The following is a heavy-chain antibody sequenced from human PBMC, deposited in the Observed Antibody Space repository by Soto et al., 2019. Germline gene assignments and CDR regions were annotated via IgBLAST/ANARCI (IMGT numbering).Heavy chain of an antibody. J-gene: IGHJ4*02. CDR3: AREGYCISTSCYASALDY. Sequence: QVQLVQSGAEVKKPGASVKVSCKASGYTFTSYGISWVRQAPGQGLEWMGWISAYNGNTDYPQKLQGRVTMTTDTSTSTAYMDLRSLRSDDTAVYYCAREGYCISTSCYASALDYWGQGTLVTVSS. V-gene: IGHV1-18*01. CDR2: ISAYNGNT. D-gene: IGHD2-2*01. CDR1: GYTFTSYG.